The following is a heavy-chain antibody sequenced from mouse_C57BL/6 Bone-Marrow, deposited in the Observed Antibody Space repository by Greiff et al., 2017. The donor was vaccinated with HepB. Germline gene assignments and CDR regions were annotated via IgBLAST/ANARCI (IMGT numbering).Heavy chain of an antibody. CDR2: IYPGSGST. J-gene: IGHJ3*01. CDR3: ARGWLHRSTWFAY. D-gene: IGHD2-3*01. CDR1: GYTFTSYW. Sequence: QVQLQQPGAELVKPGASVKMSCKASGYTFTSYWITWVKQRPGQGLEWIGDIYPGSGSTNYNEKFKSKATLTVDTSSSTAYMQLSSLTSEDSAVYYCARGWLHRSTWFAYWGQGTLVTVSA. V-gene: IGHV1-55*01.